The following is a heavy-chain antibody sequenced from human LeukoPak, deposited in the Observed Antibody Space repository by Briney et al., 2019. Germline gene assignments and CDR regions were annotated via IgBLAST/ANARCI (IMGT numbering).Heavy chain of an antibody. V-gene: IGHV1-69*13. CDR3: ARSRGSCYSCGDY. CDR2: IIPIFGTA. Sequence: SVKVSCKASGGTFIRYAINWVRQAPGQGLEWMGGIIPIFGTANYAQKFQGRVTITADESTSTAYMELSSLRSEDTAVYYCARSRGSCYSCGDYWGQRTLVTVSS. J-gene: IGHJ4*02. D-gene: IGHD2-15*01. CDR1: GGTFIRYA.